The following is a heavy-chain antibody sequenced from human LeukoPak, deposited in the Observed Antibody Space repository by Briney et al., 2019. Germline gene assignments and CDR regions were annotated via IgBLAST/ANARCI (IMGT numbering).Heavy chain of an antibody. CDR3: AKENWYLYNNNWYKTWFDP. V-gene: IGHV3-74*01. CDR2: TNSDGSSR. D-gene: IGHD6-13*01. Sequence: GGSLRLSCAVSGFTFSGHWMFWVRQAPGKGLEWVSSTNSDGSSRGYTDSVKGRFTVSRDNAKNTLYLQMNSLRAEDTAIYYCAKENWYLYNNNWYKTWFDPWGQGTLVTVSS. CDR1: GFTFSGHW. J-gene: IGHJ5*02.